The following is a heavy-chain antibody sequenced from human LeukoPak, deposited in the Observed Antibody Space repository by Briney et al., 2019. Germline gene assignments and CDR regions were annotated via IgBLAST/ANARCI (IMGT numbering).Heavy chain of an antibody. V-gene: IGHV3-53*01. CDR2: IYNDANT. CDR3: ARDREVVTAKAQMDV. D-gene: IGHD2-2*01. CDR1: GFTVSSNH. Sequence: GGSLSLSCAVSGFTVSSNHMSWVRQPPGKGLEWISVIYNDANTYYTASVKSRFTISRDNSKNTVSLQMNSLTAADTAVYYCARDREVVTAKAQMDVWGKGTTVTVSS. J-gene: IGHJ6*04.